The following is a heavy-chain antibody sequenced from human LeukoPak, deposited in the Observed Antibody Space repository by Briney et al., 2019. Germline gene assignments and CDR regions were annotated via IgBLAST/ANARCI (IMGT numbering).Heavy chain of an antibody. CDR2: IVVGSGNT. CDR1: GFTFTSSA. J-gene: IGHJ4*02. D-gene: IGHD3-22*01. V-gene: IGHV1-58*01. Sequence: SVKVSCKASGFTFTSSAVQWVRQARGQRLEWIGWIVVGSGNTNYAQKFQERVTITRDMSTSTAYMELSSLRSEDTAVYYCAASYDSSAPPRGYWGQGTLVTVSS. CDR3: AASYDSSAPPRGY.